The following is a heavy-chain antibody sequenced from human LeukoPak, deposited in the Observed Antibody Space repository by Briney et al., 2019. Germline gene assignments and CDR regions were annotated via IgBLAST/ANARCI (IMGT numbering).Heavy chain of an antibody. Sequence: LETLSLTCTLSGGSIRSSSYYWGWIRQPPGKGLEWIGSIYHSGSTYYNPSLKSRVTISVDTSKNQFSLKLSSVTAADTAVYYCARANRVSLYYFDYWGQGTLVTVSS. CDR1: GGSIRSSSYY. J-gene: IGHJ4*02. V-gene: IGHV4-39*07. D-gene: IGHD5/OR15-5a*01. CDR3: ARANRVSLYYFDY. CDR2: IYHSGST.